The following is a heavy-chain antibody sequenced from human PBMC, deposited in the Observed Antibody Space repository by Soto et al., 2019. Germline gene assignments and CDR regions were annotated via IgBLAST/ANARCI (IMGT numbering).Heavy chain of an antibody. CDR1: GGSFSGYY. Sequence: QVQLQQWGAGLLKPSETLSLTCAVYGGSFSGYYWSWIRQPPGKGLEWIGEINHSGSTNYNPSLKSRVTISVDTSKNKFSLKLSSVTAADTAVYYCARGPQGYNWFDPWGQGTLVTVSS. CDR3: ARGPQGYNWFDP. V-gene: IGHV4-34*01. CDR2: INHSGST. J-gene: IGHJ5*02.